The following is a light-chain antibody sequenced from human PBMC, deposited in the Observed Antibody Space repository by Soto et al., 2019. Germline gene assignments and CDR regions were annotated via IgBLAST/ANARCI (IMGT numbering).Light chain of an antibody. CDR2: AAS. V-gene: IGKV1-39*01. Sequence: DIQMTQSPSSLSASVGDRVTITCRASQSISSYLNWYQQKPGKAPKLLIYAASSLQSGVPSRFSGSGSGTDFTLTITSLQPEDFATYYCHQLNSFPITFGQGTRLEI. CDR1: QSISSY. J-gene: IGKJ5*01. CDR3: HQLNSFPIT.